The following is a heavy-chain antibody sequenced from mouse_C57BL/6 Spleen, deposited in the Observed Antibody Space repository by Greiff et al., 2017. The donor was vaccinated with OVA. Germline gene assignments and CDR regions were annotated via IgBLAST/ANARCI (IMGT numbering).Heavy chain of an antibody. CDR3: ARRSRTCFDY. CDR2: INPSTGGT. D-gene: IGHD5-1*01. CDR1: GYSFTGYY. V-gene: IGHV1-42*01. J-gene: IGHJ2*01. Sequence: VQLQQSGPELVKPGASVKISCKASGYSFTGYYMNWVKQSPEKSLEWIGEINPSTGGTTYNQKFKAKATLTVDKSSSTAYMQLKSLTSEDSAVYYCARRSRTCFDYWGQGTTLTVSS.